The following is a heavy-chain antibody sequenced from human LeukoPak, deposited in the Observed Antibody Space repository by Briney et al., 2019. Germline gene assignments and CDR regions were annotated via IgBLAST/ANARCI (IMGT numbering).Heavy chain of an antibody. CDR3: ARIAVAGLNWFDP. V-gene: IGHV3-7*01. CDR2: IKQDGSEK. CDR1: GFTFSSYW. J-gene: IGHJ5*02. D-gene: IGHD6-19*01. Sequence: GGSLRLSCAASGFTFSSYWMSWVRQAPGKGLEWVANIKQDGSEKYYVDSVKGRFTISRDNAKNSLYLQANSLRAEDTAVYYCARIAVAGLNWFDPWGQGTLVTVSS.